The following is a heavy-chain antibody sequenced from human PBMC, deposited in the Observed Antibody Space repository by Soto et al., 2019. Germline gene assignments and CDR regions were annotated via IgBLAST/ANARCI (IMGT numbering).Heavy chain of an antibody. D-gene: IGHD2-8*01. V-gene: IGHV1-18*01. CDR3: AKNGQPPYYYYGLDV. J-gene: IGHJ6*02. CDR1: GYTFTRYG. Sequence: QGHLVQSGAEVKKPGASVKVSCKASGYTFTRYGISWVRQAPGQGLEWMGWISDYNGDTNYAQNLQDRVTMTIDTSTNTAYMELRSLTSDDTAVYYCAKNGQPPYYYYGLDVWGQGTTVTVSS. CDR2: ISDYNGDT.